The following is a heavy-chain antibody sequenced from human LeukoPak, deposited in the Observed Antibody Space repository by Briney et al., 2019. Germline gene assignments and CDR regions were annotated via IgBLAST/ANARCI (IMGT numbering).Heavy chain of an antibody. D-gene: IGHD3-16*01. Sequence: SETLSLTCTVSGGSFSSSSYYWGWIRQPPGKGLEWVCSIYYSRSTYYHPSLKSRVTISVDTSKNQFSLKLSSVTAADTAVYYCARQERGAGESFDYWGQGTLVTVSS. V-gene: IGHV4-39*01. J-gene: IGHJ4*02. CDR1: GGSFSSSSYY. CDR3: ARQERGAGESFDY. CDR2: IYYSRST.